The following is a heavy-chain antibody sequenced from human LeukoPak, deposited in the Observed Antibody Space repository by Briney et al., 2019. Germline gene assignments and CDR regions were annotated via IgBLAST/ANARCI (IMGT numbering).Heavy chain of an antibody. Sequence: GSSVKVSCKASGGTFSSYTISWVRQAPGQGLEWMGRIIPILGIANYAQKLQGRVTITADKSTSTAYMELSSLRSEDTAVYYCASTYYDFWSGSRTYYYYYYYMDVWGKGTTVTVSS. D-gene: IGHD3-3*01. CDR2: IIPILGIA. J-gene: IGHJ6*03. CDR1: GGTFSSYT. V-gene: IGHV1-69*02. CDR3: ASTYYDFWSGSRTYYYYYYYMDV.